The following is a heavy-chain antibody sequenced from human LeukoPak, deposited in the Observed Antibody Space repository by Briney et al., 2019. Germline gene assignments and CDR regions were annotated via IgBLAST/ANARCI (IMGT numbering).Heavy chain of an antibody. V-gene: IGHV1-2*02. J-gene: IGHJ5*02. CDR2: INPNSGDT. CDR3: ARDIVMVTYWFDP. CDR1: GYTFTGYY. Sequence: GASVKVSCKASGYTFTGYYMHWVRQAPGQGLEWMGWINPNSGDTNYAQKFQGRVTMTRDTSISTAYMELSRLRSDDTAVYYCARDIVMVTYWFDPWGQGTLVTVSS. D-gene: IGHD5-18*01.